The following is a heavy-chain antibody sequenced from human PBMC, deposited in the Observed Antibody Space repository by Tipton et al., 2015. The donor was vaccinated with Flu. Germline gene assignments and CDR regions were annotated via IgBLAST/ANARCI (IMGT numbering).Heavy chain of an antibody. CDR2: IYYSGST. CDR1: GGSISSYY. CDR3: AGGWGTAFRGYYYGMDA. V-gene: IGHV4-59*01. D-gene: IGHD3-16*01. J-gene: IGHJ6*02. Sequence: TLSLTCTVSGGSISSYYWSWIRQPPGKGLEWIGYIYYSGSTNYNPSLKSRVTISVDTSKNQFSLKLSSVTAADTAVYYCAGGWGTAFRGYYYGMDAWGQGTPVPVSS.